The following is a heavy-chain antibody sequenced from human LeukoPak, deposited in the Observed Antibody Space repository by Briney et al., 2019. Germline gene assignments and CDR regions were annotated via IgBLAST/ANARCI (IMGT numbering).Heavy chain of an antibody. CDR2: INPSGGST. J-gene: IGHJ4*02. D-gene: IGHD3-22*01. V-gene: IGHV1-46*01. Sequence: ASVKVSCKASGYTFTSYYMHWVRQAPRQGLEWVGIINPSGGSTSYAQKFQGRVTMTRDTSTSTVYMELSSLRSEDTAVYYCARDGDSSGYSQTFDYWGQGTLVTVSS. CDR1: GYTFTSYY. CDR3: ARDGDSSGYSQTFDY.